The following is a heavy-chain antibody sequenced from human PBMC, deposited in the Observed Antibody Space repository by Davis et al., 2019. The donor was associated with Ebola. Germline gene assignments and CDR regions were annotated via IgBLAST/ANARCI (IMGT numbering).Heavy chain of an antibody. V-gene: IGHV3-7*01. J-gene: IGHJ4*02. CDR2: IKQDGSEK. Sequence: GGSLSLSCAASGFTISSYWMSWVCQAPGKGLEWVANIKQDGSEKYYVDSVKGRFTISRDNAKNSLYLQMNSLRAEDTAVYYCARNIAVVVWGQGTLVTVSS. D-gene: IGHD6-19*01. CDR1: GFTISSYW. CDR3: ARNIAVVV.